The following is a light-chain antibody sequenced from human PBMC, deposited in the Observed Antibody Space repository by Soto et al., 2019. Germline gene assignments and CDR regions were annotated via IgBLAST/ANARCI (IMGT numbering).Light chain of an antibody. Sequence: IVLRQSPATLSLSPGERATLSCRASQSVGSYLAWYQHKPGQAPRLLISDASNRATGIPARFSGSGSETDFTLTISSLEPEDSAVYYCQQRSNWPSLTFGGGTKVDIK. J-gene: IGKJ4*01. V-gene: IGKV3-11*01. CDR2: DAS. CDR1: QSVGSY. CDR3: QQRSNWPSLT.